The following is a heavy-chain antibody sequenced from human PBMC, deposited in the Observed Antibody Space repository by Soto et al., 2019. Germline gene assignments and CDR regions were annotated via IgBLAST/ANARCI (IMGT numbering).Heavy chain of an antibody. J-gene: IGHJ5*02. CDR2: ISGSGGST. D-gene: IGHD3-10*01. CDR3: AKVERYYYGSGSRNWFDP. V-gene: IGHV3-23*01. Sequence: PGGSLRLSCAAAGFTFSSYAMRWVRQAPGKGLEWVSAISGSGGSTYYADSVKGRFTISRDNSKNTLYLQMHSLRAEDTAVYYCAKVERYYYGSGSRNWFDPWGQGTLVTVSS. CDR1: GFTFSSYA.